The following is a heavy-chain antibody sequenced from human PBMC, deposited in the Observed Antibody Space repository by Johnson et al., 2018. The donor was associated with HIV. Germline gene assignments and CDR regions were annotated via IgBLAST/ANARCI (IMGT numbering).Heavy chain of an antibody. D-gene: IGHD3-22*01. V-gene: IGHV3-66*01. Sequence: EQLVESGGGVVRPGGSLRLSCAASGFTFSDYYMSWIRQAPGKGLEWVSVLSSGGDTYYTDSVNGRFTISRDNSKNTLYLQMNSLRAEDTAVYYCARDLPSRGPDNGDAFDIWGQGTMVTVSS. CDR2: LSSGGDT. CDR1: GFTFSDYY. J-gene: IGHJ3*02. CDR3: ARDLPSRGPDNGDAFDI.